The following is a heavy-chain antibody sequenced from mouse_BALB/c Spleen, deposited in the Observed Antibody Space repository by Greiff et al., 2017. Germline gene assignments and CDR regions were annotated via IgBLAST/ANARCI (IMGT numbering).Heavy chain of an antibody. Sequence: EVKLEESGGGLVQPGGSRKLSCAASGFTFSSFGMHWVRQAPEKGLEWVAYISSGSSTIYYADTVKGRFTISRDNPKNTLFLQMTSLRSEDTAMYYCARGDYYASWFAYWGQGTLVTVSA. CDR3: ARGDYYASWFAY. J-gene: IGHJ3*01. CDR2: ISSGSSTI. CDR1: GFTFSSFG. V-gene: IGHV5-17*02. D-gene: IGHD2-1*01.